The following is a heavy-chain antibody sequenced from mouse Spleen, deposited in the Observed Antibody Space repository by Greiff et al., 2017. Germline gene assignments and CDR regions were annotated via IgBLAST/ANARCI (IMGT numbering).Heavy chain of an antibody. CDR3: ARQGDGYYDAMDY. Sequence: EVMLVESGGGLVKPGGSLKLSCAASGFTFSSYAMSWVRQTPEKRLEWVAAINSNGGSTYYPDTVKDRFTISRDNAKNTLYLQMSSLRSEDTALYYCARQGDGYYDAMDYWGQGTSVTVSS. J-gene: IGHJ4*01. D-gene: IGHD2-3*01. V-gene: IGHV5-6-2*01. CDR1: GFTFSSYA. CDR2: INSNGGST.